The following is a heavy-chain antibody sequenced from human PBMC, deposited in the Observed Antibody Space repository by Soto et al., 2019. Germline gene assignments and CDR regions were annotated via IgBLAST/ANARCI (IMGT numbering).Heavy chain of an antibody. CDR1: GYTFTSLA. Sequence: ASVKVSSKASGYTFTSLAMLWVRQAPGQRLEWMGWINAGNGNTKYSQKFQGRVSITRDTSASTAYMELSSLRSEDTAVYYCARTVVTAVFDYWGQGTLVTVSS. V-gene: IGHV1-3*01. CDR3: ARTVVTAVFDY. D-gene: IGHD2-15*01. J-gene: IGHJ4*02. CDR2: INAGNGNT.